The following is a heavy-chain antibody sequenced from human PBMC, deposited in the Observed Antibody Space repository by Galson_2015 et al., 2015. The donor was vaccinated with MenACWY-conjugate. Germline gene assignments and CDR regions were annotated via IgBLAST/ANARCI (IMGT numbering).Heavy chain of an antibody. J-gene: IGHJ4*02. D-gene: IGHD2-2*02. V-gene: IGHV3-49*03. Sequence: SLRLSCAASGFTFGDYAMSWFRQAPGKGLEWVGFIRSKAYGGTTEYAASVKGRFTISRDDSKSIAYLQMNSLKTEDTAVYYCTRSRERDCSSTSCYKVFDYWGQGTLVTVSS. CDR2: IRSKAYGGTT. CDR3: TRSRERDCSSTSCYKVFDY. CDR1: GFTFGDYA.